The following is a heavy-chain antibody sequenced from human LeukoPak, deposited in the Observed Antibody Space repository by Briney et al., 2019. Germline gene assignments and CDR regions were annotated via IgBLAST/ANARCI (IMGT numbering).Heavy chain of an antibody. D-gene: IGHD2-15*01. V-gene: IGHV4-34*01. CDR3: ARGRLKGYCSGGSCYSTRYYFDY. J-gene: IGHJ4*02. Sequence: SETLSLTCAVYGGSFSGYYWSWIRQPPGKGLEWIGEINHSGSTNYNPSLKSRVTISVDTSRNQFSLKLSSVTAADTAVYYCARGRLKGYCSGGSCYSTRYYFDYWGQGTLVTVSS. CDR2: INHSGST. CDR1: GGSFSGYY.